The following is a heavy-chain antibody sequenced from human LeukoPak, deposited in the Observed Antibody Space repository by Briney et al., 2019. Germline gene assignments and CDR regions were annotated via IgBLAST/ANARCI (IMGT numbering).Heavy chain of an antibody. CDR3: ARTPELRYFDWDNYYYMDV. CDR1: GYTFTGYY. V-gene: IGHV1-2*02. CDR2: INPHSGGT. J-gene: IGHJ6*03. D-gene: IGHD3-9*01. Sequence: PGASVKVSCKAFGYTFTGYYIHWVRQAPGQGLEWMGWINPHSGGTNYAQKFQGRVTMTRDTSISTAYMELSRLRSDDTAVYYCARTPELRYFDWDNYYYMDVWGKGTTVTISS.